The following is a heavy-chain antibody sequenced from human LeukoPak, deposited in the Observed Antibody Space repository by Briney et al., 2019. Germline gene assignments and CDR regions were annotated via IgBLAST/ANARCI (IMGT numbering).Heavy chain of an antibody. D-gene: IGHD5-12*01. CDR2: ISINGGST. CDR1: GTAFRTYA. V-gene: IGHV3-64D*06. CDR3: VRTYDENPLGWFDP. J-gene: IGHJ5*02. Sequence: GGSLRLSCSASGTAFRTYAMHRVRQPPGKGLYYVSAISINGGSTYYADSVRGRFTISRDNSKNTLYLQMSSLRPDDTAVYYCVRTYDENPLGWFDPWGQGTLVTVSS.